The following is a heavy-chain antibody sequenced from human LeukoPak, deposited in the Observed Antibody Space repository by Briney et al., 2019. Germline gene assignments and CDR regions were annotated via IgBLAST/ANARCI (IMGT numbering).Heavy chain of an antibody. CDR3: ARLGVAAAGFGIDY. D-gene: IGHD6-13*01. J-gene: IGHJ4*02. V-gene: IGHV4-34*01. Sequence: SETLSLTCAVYGGSFSGYYWSWIRQPPGKGLEWIGEINHSGSTNYNPSLKSRVTISVDTSKNQFSLKLSSVTAADTAVYYCARLGVAAAGFGIDYWGQGTLVTVSS. CDR2: INHSGST. CDR1: GGSFSGYY.